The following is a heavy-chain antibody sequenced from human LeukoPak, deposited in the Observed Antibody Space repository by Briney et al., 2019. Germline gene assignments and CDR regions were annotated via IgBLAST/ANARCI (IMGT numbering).Heavy chain of an antibody. D-gene: IGHD3-16*01. V-gene: IGHV5-51*01. CDR2: IYPGDSDT. CDR3: ARHLYSGWYYYYGMDV. J-gene: IGHJ6*02. Sequence: GESLKISCKGSGHSFTSYWIGWVRQMPGKGLEWMGIIYPGDSDTRYSPSFQGQVTISADKSISTAYLQWSSLKASDTAMYYCARHLYSGWYYYYGMDVWGQGTTVTVSS. CDR1: GHSFTSYW.